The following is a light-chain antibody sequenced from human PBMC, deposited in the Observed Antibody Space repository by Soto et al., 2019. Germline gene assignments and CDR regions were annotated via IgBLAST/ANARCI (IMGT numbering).Light chain of an antibody. CDR1: KSVSSSY. J-gene: IGKJ4*01. V-gene: IGKV3-20*01. Sequence: EIGLPQSPGTLSLSPGERATLSCRASKSVSSSYLAWYQQKPGQAPSLLIYGASSRATGIPDRFSGSGSGTDFTLTISRLEPEDFAVYYCQQYRSSHFFGGGTKVEIK. CDR2: GAS. CDR3: QQYRSSHF.